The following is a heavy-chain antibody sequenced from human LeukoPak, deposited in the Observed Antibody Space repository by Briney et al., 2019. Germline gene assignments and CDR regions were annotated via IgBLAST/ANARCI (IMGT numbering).Heavy chain of an antibody. CDR2: ISAYNGNT. J-gene: IGHJ3*01. D-gene: IGHD3-22*01. V-gene: IGHV1-18*01. CDR1: GYTFTSYG. CDR3: ARDNYDSSGYYEHALDL. Sequence: GASVKVSCKASGYTFTSYGISWVRQAPGQGLEWMGWISAYNGNTNYAQKLQGRVTMTTDTSTSTAYMELRSLRSDDTAVYYCARDNYDSSGYYEHALDLWGQGTMVTVSS.